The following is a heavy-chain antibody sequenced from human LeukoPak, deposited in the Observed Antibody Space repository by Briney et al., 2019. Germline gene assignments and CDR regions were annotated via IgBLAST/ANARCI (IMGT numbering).Heavy chain of an antibody. CDR1: GFTFSNYD. D-gene: IGHD4-17*01. V-gene: IGHV3-30*18. CDR3: AKSVTSVTTASLDY. Sequence: GGSLRLSCAASGFTFSNYDMHWVRQAPGKGLEWVAVISYEGNNKYYADSVKGRFTTSRDNSKNTLYVQMNSLRAEDTAVYYCAKSVTSVTTASLDYWGQGTLVTVSS. J-gene: IGHJ4*02. CDR2: ISYEGNNK.